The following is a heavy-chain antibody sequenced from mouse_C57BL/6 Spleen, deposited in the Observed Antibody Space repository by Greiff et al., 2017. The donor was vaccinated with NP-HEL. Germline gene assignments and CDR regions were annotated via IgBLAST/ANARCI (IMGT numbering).Heavy chain of an antibody. J-gene: IGHJ4*01. Sequence: EVKLVESGGGLVKPGGSLKLSCAASGFTFSSYTMSWVRQTPEKRLEWVATISGGGGNTYYPDSVKGRFTISRDNAKNTLYLQMSSLRSEDTALYYCASLYGSSYYYAMDYWGQGTSVTVSS. V-gene: IGHV5-9*01. CDR1: GFTFSSYT. CDR3: ASLYGSSYYYAMDY. CDR2: ISGGGGNT. D-gene: IGHD1-1*01.